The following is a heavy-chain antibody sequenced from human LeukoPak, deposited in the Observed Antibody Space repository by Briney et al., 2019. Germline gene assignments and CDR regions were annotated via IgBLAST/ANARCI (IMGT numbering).Heavy chain of an antibody. V-gene: IGHV3-43*01. J-gene: IGHJ3*02. Sequence: GGSLRLSCAASGFTFDDYTMHWVRQAPGKGLEWVSLISWDGGSTYYADSVKGRFTISRDNSKNSLYLQMNSLRTEDTALYYCAKDIARYDSERGAFDIWDQGTMVTVSS. CDR2: ISWDGGST. D-gene: IGHD3-22*01. CDR1: GFTFDDYT. CDR3: AKDIARYDSERGAFDI.